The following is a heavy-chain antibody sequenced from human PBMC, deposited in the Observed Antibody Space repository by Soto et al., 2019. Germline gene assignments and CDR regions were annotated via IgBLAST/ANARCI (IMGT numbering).Heavy chain of an antibody. CDR2: IYYNGNT. J-gene: IGHJ5*02. CDR1: GASISSGGYY. CDR3: ARLSLTNYGARWFDP. Sequence: QVQLQESGPGLVKPSQTLSLTCTVSGASISSGGYYWSWIRQHPGKGLEWIGYIYYNGNTYYNPSLKSRVTISPDTSDNQFSLTLSSVTAADTAVYFCARLSLTNYGARWFDPWGQGTLVNVSS. D-gene: IGHD4-17*01. V-gene: IGHV4-31*03.